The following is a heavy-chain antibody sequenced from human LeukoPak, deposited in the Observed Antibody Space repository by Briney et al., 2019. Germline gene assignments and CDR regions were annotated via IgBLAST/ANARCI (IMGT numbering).Heavy chain of an antibody. V-gene: IGHV3-21*01. CDR3: ARDNPPEQLWLYYFDY. J-gene: IGHJ4*02. CDR2: ISSSSSYI. CDR1: GFTFGDYA. Sequence: AGGSLRLSCAASGFTFGDYAMSWFRQAPGKGLEWVSSISSSSSYIYYADSVKGRFTISRDNAKNSLYLQMNSLRAEDTAVYYCARDNPPEQLWLYYFDYWGQGTLVTVSS. D-gene: IGHD5-18*01.